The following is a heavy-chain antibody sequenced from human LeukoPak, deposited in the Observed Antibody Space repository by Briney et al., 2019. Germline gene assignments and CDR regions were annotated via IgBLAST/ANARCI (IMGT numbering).Heavy chain of an antibody. CDR3: ARSNNGGWGYCDY. CDR2: IWYDGSNK. J-gene: IGHJ4*02. Sequence: GRSLRLSCAASGFSFSNYGMHWVRHAPGKGLEWVAVIWYDGSNKYYADSVKGRFTISRDNSKNTLCVQMSSLRAEDTAVYYCARSNNGGWGYCDYWGQGSLVTVSS. D-gene: IGHD3-16*01. V-gene: IGHV3-33*01. CDR1: GFSFSNYG.